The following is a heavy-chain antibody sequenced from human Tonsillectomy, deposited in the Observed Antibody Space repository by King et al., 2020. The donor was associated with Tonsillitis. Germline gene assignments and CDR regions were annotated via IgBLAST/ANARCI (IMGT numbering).Heavy chain of an antibody. CDR3: ARGGYSYGVNYYYYGMDV. CDR1: GGSFSGYY. CDR2: INHSGST. V-gene: IGHV4-34*01. Sequence: VQLQQWGAGLLKPSETLSLTCAVYGGSFSGYYWSWIRQPPGKGLEWIGEINHSGSTNYNPSLKSRVTISVDTSKNQFSLKLSSVTAADTAVYYCARGGYSYGVNYYYYGMDVWGQGTTVTVSS. J-gene: IGHJ6*02. D-gene: IGHD5-18*01.